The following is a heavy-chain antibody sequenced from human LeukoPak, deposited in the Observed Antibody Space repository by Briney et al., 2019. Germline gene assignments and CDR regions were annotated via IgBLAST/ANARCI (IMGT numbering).Heavy chain of an antibody. CDR3: AKASWVSSTDAVR. Sequence: GGSLRLSCAASGLSFSSFAMSWVRQGPARGLEWVSSIRGTGETFYADSVKGRFTLSSDSSRNTVYFQLNNLRVKDTAIYYCAKASWVSSTDAVRWGQGTLVTVSS. D-gene: IGHD3-16*01. V-gene: IGHV3-23*01. CDR2: IRGTGET. CDR1: GLSFSSFA. J-gene: IGHJ4*02.